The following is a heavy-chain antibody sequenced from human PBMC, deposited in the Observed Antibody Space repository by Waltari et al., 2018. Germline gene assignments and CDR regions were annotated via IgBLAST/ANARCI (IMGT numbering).Heavy chain of an antibody. V-gene: IGHV1-69*05. CDR1: GGTFSSYA. CDR2: IIPIFGTA. Sequence: VQLVQSGAEVKKPGSSVKVSCKASGGTFSSYAISWVRQAPGQGLEWMGGIIPIFGTANYAQKFQGRVTITTDESTSTAYMELSSLRSEDTAVYYCARDKNGDYVLRSDDAFDIWGQGTMVTVSS. CDR3: ARDKNGDYVLRSDDAFDI. J-gene: IGHJ3*02. D-gene: IGHD4-17*01.